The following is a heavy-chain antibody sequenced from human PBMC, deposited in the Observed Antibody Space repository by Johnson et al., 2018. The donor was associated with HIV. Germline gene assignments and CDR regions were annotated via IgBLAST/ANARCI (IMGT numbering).Heavy chain of an antibody. J-gene: IGHJ3*02. D-gene: IGHD1-1*01. CDR3: AKEDPWRRAFDI. V-gene: IGHV3-7*01. CDR2: IKQDGSET. CDR1: GFTFSSYW. Sequence: MLLVESGGGVVQPGRSLRLSCAASGFTFSSYWMTWVRQAPGKGLEWVANIKQDGSETHYVDSVKGRFTISRDNAKNSLYLQMNGLRPEDTAVYYCAKEDPWRRAFDIWGQGTVVTVSS.